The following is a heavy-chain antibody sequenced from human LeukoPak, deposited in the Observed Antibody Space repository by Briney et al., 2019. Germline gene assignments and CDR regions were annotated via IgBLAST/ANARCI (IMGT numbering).Heavy chain of an antibody. J-gene: IGHJ4*02. CDR3: AGFHSGFMAGDY. V-gene: IGHV4-31*03. CDR1: GGSISSGGYY. D-gene: IGHD6-19*01. CDR2: IYYSGST. Sequence: PSETLSLTCTVSGGSISSGGYYWSWIRQHPGKGLEWIGYIYYSGSTYYNPSLKSRVTISVDTSKNQFSLKLSSVTAADTAVYYCAGFHSGFMAGDYWGQGTLVTVSS.